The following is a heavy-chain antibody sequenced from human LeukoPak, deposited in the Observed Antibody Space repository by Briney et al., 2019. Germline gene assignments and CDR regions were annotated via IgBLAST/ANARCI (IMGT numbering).Heavy chain of an antibody. CDR1: GGSISSYY. D-gene: IGHD3-22*01. Sequence: SETLSLTCTVSGGSISSYYWSWIRQPAGKGLEWIGRIYTSGSTNYNPSLKSRVTMSVDTSKNQFSLKLSSVTAADTAVYYCAREVTTYYYDSSGYHSFDYWGQGTLVTVSS. CDR3: AREVTTYYYDSSGYHSFDY. CDR2: IYTSGST. J-gene: IGHJ4*02. V-gene: IGHV4-4*07.